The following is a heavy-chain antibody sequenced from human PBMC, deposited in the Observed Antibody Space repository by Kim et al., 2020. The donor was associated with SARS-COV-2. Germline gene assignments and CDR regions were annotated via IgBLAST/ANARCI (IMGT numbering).Heavy chain of an antibody. J-gene: IGHJ4*02. Sequence: GGSLRLSCAASGLTFSSYWMHWVRQAPGKGLMWVSRINSDGSSTTYADSVKGRFTISRDNAKNTLYLQMNSLRAEDTAVYYCARVAGGRSPVYIDCWGQG. V-gene: IGHV3-74*01. CDR1: GLTFSSYW. CDR2: INSDGSST. D-gene: IGHD3-16*01. CDR3: ARVAGGRSPVYIDC.